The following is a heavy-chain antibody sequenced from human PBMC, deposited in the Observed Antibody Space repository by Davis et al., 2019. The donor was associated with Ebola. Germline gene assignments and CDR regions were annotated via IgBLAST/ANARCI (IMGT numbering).Heavy chain of an antibody. V-gene: IGHV3-48*02. Sequence: GGSLRLSCAASGFTFSSYWMSWVRQAPGKGLEWVSYISSSSSTIYYADSVKGRFTISRDNAKNSLYLQMNSLRDEDTAVYYCARSRASGWYWFDPWGQGTLVTVSS. CDR2: ISSSSSTI. CDR3: ARSRASGWYWFDP. J-gene: IGHJ5*02. CDR1: GFTFSSYW. D-gene: IGHD6-19*01.